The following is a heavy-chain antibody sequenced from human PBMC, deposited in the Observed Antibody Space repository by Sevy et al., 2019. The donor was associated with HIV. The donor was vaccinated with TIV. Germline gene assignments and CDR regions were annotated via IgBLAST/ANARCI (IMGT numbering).Heavy chain of an antibody. V-gene: IGHV3-30*02. Sequence: GESLKISCTASGFIFSNFGMHWVRQVPGKGLEWVTFIRYDGSDKYYAASVKGRFNISRDDSKNTLYLQMDSLRAEDTAMYYCAKDLAGPGRRYFDYWGQGTLVTVSS. CDR2: IRYDGSDK. J-gene: IGHJ4*02. CDR3: AKDLAGPGRRYFDY. D-gene: IGHD6-13*01. CDR1: GFIFSNFG.